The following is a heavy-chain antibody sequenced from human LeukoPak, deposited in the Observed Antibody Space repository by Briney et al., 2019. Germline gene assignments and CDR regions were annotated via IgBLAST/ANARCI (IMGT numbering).Heavy chain of an antibody. D-gene: IGHD6-19*01. CDR2: MKSKTDGGTT. J-gene: IGHJ4*02. Sequence: GGSLRLSCTASGFTFTNAWMNWVRQAPGKGLEWVGRMKSKTDGGTTDYAAPVKGRFTSSRDDSKNTLYLQMNSLKPEDTAVYYCTTDRDSGWYSTWVDYWGQGTLVTVSS. CDR1: GFTFTNAW. V-gene: IGHV3-15*01. CDR3: TTDRDSGWYSTWVDY.